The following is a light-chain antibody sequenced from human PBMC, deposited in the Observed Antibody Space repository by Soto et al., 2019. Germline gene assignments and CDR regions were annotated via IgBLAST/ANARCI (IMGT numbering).Light chain of an antibody. CDR3: CSYARSSPYV. Sequence: QSALTQPASVSGSPGQSITISCTGTSSDVGGYNYVSWYQHHPGKAPKLMIYDVSNRPSGVSNRFSGSKSGNTASLTFSGLRAEDEAHYYCCSYARSSPYVFGTGTKLTVL. CDR1: SSDVGGYNY. CDR2: DVS. J-gene: IGLJ1*01. V-gene: IGLV2-14*03.